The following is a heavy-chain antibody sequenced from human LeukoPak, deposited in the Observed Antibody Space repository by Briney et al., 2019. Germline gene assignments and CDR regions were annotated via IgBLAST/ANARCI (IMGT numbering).Heavy chain of an antibody. CDR3: ARGLGYCSSTSCYAEAHAFDS. J-gene: IGHJ3*02. Sequence: ASVKLSCKASGYTFTSYAMHWVRQAPGQRLEWMGWINDGNGNTKYSQKFQGRVTITRDTSASTAYMELSSLRSEDTAVYYCARGLGYCSSTSCYAEAHAFDSWGQGTMVTVSS. CDR2: INDGNGNT. CDR1: GYTFTSYA. V-gene: IGHV1-3*01. D-gene: IGHD2-2*01.